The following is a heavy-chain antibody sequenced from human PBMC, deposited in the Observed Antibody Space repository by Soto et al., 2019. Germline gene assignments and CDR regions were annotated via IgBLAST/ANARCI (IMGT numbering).Heavy chain of an antibody. Sequence: QLQLQESGPGLVKPSETLSLTCTVSGGSISSSNYYWGWIRQPPGKGLEWIGYIYYSGSTYYNPSLKSRVTISVDTSKNQFSLKLSSVTAADTAVYYCARSYHYGSGSFRYFDYWGQGTLVTGSS. J-gene: IGHJ4*02. D-gene: IGHD3-10*01. V-gene: IGHV4-39*01. CDR3: ARSYHYGSGSFRYFDY. CDR2: IYYSGST. CDR1: GGSISSSNYY.